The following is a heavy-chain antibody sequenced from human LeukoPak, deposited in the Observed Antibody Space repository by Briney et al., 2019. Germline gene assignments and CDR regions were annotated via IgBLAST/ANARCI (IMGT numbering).Heavy chain of an antibody. CDR1: GASISSNNW. CDR2: IHLGGRT. D-gene: IGHD5-12*01. V-gene: IGHV4-4*02. J-gene: IGHJ4*02. Sequence: SETLSLTCAVSGASISSNNWWSWVRQPPGKGLEWIGEIHLGGRTNYNPSLKSRVTISLDKSNNQFSLELTSVTAADTAVYYCGRIGFSGYGTVDYWGEGTLVSVS. CDR3: GRIGFSGYGTVDY.